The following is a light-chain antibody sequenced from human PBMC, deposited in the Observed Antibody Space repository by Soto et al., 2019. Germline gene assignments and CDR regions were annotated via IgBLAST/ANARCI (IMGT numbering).Light chain of an antibody. J-gene: IGKJ2*01. CDR1: QSVSSN. Sequence: EIVMTQSPATLSVSPGERATLSCRASQSVSSNLAWYQQKPGQAPRLLIYGASTRATGIPARFSGSGSGTEFTIAISSLQSEDFAVYYCQQYNNWREYTFGQGTKLEIK. V-gene: IGKV3-15*01. CDR3: QQYNNWREYT. CDR2: GAS.